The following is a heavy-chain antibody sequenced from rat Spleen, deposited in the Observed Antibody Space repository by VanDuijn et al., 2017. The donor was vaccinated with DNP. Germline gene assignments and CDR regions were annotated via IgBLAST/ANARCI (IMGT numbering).Heavy chain of an antibody. D-gene: IGHD1-9*01. CDR3: ARSYYGYKAYFDY. CDR1: GFSLTNFG. V-gene: IGHV2S12*01. CDR2: ISGAGAT. Sequence: QVQLRESGPGLVQPSQTLSLTCTVSGFSLTNFGVNWVRQPPGKGLEWIAAISGAGATYYNSALKSRLSFSRDISRSQVFLHMDSLQTEDTATYYCARSYYGYKAYFDYWGQGVMVTVSS. J-gene: IGHJ2*01.